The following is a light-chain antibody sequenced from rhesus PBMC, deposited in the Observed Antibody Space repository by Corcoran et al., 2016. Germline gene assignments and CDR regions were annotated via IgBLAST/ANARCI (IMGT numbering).Light chain of an antibody. Sequence: DIQMTQSPSSLSASLGDKVTTSCRASQGFTNRLAWYQQKPGKAPKLLTNEATTLQSGVPSRFSGGGAGTDFTLTISSLQSEDFATYYCLQYDSNPYTFGQGTKVEIK. CDR1: QGFTNR. CDR3: LQYDSNPYT. V-gene: IGKV1-21*01. CDR2: EAT. J-gene: IGKJ2*01.